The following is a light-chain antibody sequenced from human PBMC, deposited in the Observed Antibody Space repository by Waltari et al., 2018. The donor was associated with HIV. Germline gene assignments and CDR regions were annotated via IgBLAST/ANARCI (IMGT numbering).Light chain of an antibody. CDR3: QQRSSWPPGL. V-gene: IGKV3-11*01. CDR1: ESISIY. Sequence: EILLTQSPATLSVSPGETATLSCRPNESISIYLAWYQHKPGQAPRLVIYDTSTRATGVPPRFSGGGSGTDFSLTISSLQPEDYGIYYCQQRSSWPPGLFGQGTRL. CDR2: DTS. J-gene: IGKJ5*01.